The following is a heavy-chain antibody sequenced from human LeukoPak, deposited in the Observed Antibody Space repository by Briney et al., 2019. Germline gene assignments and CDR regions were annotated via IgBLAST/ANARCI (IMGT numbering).Heavy chain of an antibody. CDR1: GFTFSSYS. CDR3: ARVLLQLVRAAFDY. Sequence: GGSLRLSCAASGFTFSSYSMNWVRQAPGKGLEWVSAISGSGGSTYYADSVKGRFTISRDNAKNSLYLQMNSLRAEDTAVYYCARVLLQLVRAAFDYWGQGTLVTVSS. J-gene: IGHJ4*02. D-gene: IGHD6-6*01. V-gene: IGHV3-21*01. CDR2: ISGSGGST.